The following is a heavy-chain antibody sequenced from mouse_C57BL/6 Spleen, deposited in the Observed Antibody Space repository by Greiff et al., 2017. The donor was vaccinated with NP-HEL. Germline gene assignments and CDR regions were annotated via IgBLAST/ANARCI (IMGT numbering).Heavy chain of an antibody. J-gene: IGHJ2*01. CDR2: IYPGDGDT. CDR1: GYAFSSYW. CDR3: ARWDGYYSFDY. Sequence: VQLQESGAELVKPGASVKISCKASGYAFSSYWMNWVKQRPGKGLEWIGQIYPGDGDTNYNGKFKGKATLTADKSSSTAYMQLSSLTSEDSAVYFCARWDGYYSFDYWGQGTTLTVSS. D-gene: IGHD2-3*01. V-gene: IGHV1-80*01.